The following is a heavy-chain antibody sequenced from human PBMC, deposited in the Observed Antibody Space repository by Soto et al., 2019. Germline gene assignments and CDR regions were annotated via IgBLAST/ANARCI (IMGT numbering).Heavy chain of an antibody. CDR1: GFSLSTSGAA. D-gene: IGHD3-3*01. V-gene: IGHV2-5*02. J-gene: IGHJ5*02. CDR2: LYWDGDK. Sequence: ESGPTLVKPTQTLTLTCTFSGFSLSTSGAAVGWVRQPPGRALEWLALLYWDGDKRYNASLGNRLTITKDTSMNQVVLTLTNVDPADTATYYCAHRATMTIFGLIIDNGIWFDPWGQGTLVIVSS. CDR3: AHRATMTIFGLIIDNGIWFDP.